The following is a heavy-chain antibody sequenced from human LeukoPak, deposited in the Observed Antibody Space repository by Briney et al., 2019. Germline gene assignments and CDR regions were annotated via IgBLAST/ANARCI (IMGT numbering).Heavy chain of an antibody. J-gene: IGHJ3*02. CDR1: GGSCSGYY. CDR3: ARSRGYGDYLDAFDI. CDR2: INHSGST. D-gene: IGHD4-17*01. V-gene: IGHV4-34*01. Sequence: PSETLSLTCAVYGGSCSGYYWSWIRQPPGKGLEWIGEINHSGSTNYNPSLKSRVTISVDTSKNQFSLKLSSVTAADTAVYYCARSRGYGDYLDAFDIWGQGTMVTVSS.